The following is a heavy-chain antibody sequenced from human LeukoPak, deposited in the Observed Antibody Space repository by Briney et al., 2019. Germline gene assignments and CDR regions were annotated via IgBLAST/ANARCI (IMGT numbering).Heavy chain of an antibody. CDR1: GGSFSGYY. V-gene: IGHV4-34*01. CDR3: ARHSGGSYVFPFDI. Sequence: SETLSLTCAVYGGSFSGYYWSWIRQPPGKGLEWIGEINHSGSTNYNPSLKSRVTISVDTSRNQFSLKLSSVTAADTAVYYCARHSGGSYVFPFDIWGQGTMFAVSS. J-gene: IGHJ3*02. D-gene: IGHD2-15*01. CDR2: INHSGST.